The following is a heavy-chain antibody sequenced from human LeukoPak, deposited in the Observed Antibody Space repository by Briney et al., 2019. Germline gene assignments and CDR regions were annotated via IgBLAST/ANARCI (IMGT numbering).Heavy chain of an antibody. CDR2: VFHSGST. CDR3: AGQYCSSTSCYYYYYHMDV. D-gene: IGHD2-2*01. CDR1: GDPISSSSYY. Sequence: SETLSLTCTVSGDPISSSSYYWGWIRQPPGKGLEWIGSVFHSGSTYYNPSLKSRVTISVDTSKNQFSLKLSSVTAADTAVYYCAGQYCSSTSCYYYYYHMDVWGKGTTVTVSS. V-gene: IGHV4-39*01. J-gene: IGHJ6*03.